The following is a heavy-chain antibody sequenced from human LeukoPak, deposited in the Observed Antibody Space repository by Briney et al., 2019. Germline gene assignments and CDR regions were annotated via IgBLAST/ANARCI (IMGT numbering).Heavy chain of an antibody. J-gene: IGHJ4*02. CDR3: ARGGYSYGHDY. Sequence: PSETLSLTCTVSGGSISSYYWSWIRQPPGKGLEWIGSIYYSGSTYYNPSLKSRVTISVDTSKNQFSLKLSSVTAADTAVYYCARGGYSYGHDYWGQGTLVTVSS. CDR1: GGSISSYY. D-gene: IGHD5-18*01. CDR2: IYYSGST. V-gene: IGHV4-39*01.